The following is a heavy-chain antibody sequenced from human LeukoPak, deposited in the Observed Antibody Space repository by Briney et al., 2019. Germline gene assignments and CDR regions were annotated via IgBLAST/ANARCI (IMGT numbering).Heavy chain of an antibody. D-gene: IGHD3-16*01. CDR3: ARISRYGLDY. CDR1: GFTFSGHW. V-gene: IGHV3-7*04. CDR2: IKSDGSEK. Sequence: GGSLRLSCVASGFTFSGHWMSWVRQAPGKGLEWVANIKSDGSEKYYVGSVKGRFTISRDNAKNSLYLQMNSLRPEDTAVYYCARISRYGLDYWGQGTLVTVSS. J-gene: IGHJ4*02.